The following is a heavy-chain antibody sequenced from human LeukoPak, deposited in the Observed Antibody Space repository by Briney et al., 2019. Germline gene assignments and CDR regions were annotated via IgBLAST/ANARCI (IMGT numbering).Heavy chain of an antibody. V-gene: IGHV4-61*08. Sequence: PSETLSLTCTVSSGSVSSGGYYWTWIRQPPGKGLEWIGYIYYSGSTNYNPSLKSRVTISVDTSKNQFSLKLSSVTAADTAVYYCAGGPYGSGIYYKYYYFDYWGQGTLVTVSS. CDR1: SGSVSSGGYY. D-gene: IGHD3-10*01. J-gene: IGHJ4*02. CDR2: IYYSGST. CDR3: AGGPYGSGIYYKYYYFDY.